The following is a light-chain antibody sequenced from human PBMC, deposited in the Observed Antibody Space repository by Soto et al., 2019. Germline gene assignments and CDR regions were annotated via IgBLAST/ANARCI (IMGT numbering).Light chain of an antibody. CDR3: QQRSSWPRT. CDR2: DSS. Sequence: EIVLTQSPATLSLSPGETATLSCRASQSVSSSLAWYQQKPGQTPRLLIYDSSNRATGIPARFSGSGSGTDFTLTVSSIEPEDFAGYYSQQRSSWPRTFGGGTKVEIK. CDR1: QSVSSS. J-gene: IGKJ4*01. V-gene: IGKV3-11*01.